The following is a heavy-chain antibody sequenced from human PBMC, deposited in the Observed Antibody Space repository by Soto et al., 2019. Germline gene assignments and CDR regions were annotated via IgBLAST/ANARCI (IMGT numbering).Heavy chain of an antibody. CDR2: IRSKANSYAT. J-gene: IGHJ4*02. D-gene: IGHD6-19*01. Sequence: VQLVESGGGLVQPGGSLKLSCAASGFTFSGSAMHWVRQASGKGLEWVGRIRSKANSYATAYAASVKGRFTISRDDSKNTAYLQMNSLKTENTAVYYCTRSRLQWLVVPYFDYWGQGTLVTVSS. V-gene: IGHV3-73*02. CDR1: GFTFSGSA. CDR3: TRSRLQWLVVPYFDY.